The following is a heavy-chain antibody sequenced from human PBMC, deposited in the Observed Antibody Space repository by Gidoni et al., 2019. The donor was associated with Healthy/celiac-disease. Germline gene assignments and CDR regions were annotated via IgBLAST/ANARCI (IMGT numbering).Heavy chain of an antibody. J-gene: IGHJ4*02. CDR3: ARDGDDYGDFDY. V-gene: IGHV3-48*02. CDR2: ISSSNSTI. Sequence: EVQLVESGGGLLQPGGSLRLSCAASGFIFSSYSMNWVRQAPGKGLEWVSYISSSNSTIYYADSVKGRFTISRDNAKNSLHLKMNSLRDEDTAVYYCARDGDDYGDFDYWGQGTLVTVSA. D-gene: IGHD4-17*01. CDR1: GFIFSSYS.